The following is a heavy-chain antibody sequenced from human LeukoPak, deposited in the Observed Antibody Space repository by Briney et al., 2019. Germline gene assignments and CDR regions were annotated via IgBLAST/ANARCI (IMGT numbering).Heavy chain of an antibody. CDR2: ISYDGSNK. J-gene: IGHJ4*02. D-gene: IGHD2-15*01. CDR3: AKDRRGYCSGGSCYDPRLNY. CDR1: AFTFSSYG. V-gene: IGHV3-30*18. Sequence: PGRSLRLSCAAYAFTFSSYGMHWVRQAPGKGLEWVAVISYDGSNKYYADSVKGRFTISRDNSKNTLYLQMNSLRAEDTAVYYCAKDRRGYCSGGSCYDPRLNYWGQGTLVTVSS.